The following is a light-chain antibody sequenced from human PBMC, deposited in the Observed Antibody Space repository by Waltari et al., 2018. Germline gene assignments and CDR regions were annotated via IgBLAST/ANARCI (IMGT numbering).Light chain of an antibody. CDR2: LNSDGSN. J-gene: IGLJ3*02. V-gene: IGLV4-69*01. CDR1: SGHSSYP. Sequence: QLVLTQSPSASASLGASVRLTCTLTSGHSSYPIAWHPQQPEKGPRYLMKLNSDGSNIKGDGIPVRFSGSSSGAERYLIISSLQSEDEADYYCQTWDTGTWVFGGGTKLTVL. CDR3: QTWDTGTWV.